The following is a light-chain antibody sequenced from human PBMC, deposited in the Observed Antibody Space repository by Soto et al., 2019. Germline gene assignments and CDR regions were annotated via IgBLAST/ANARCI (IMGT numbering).Light chain of an antibody. CDR1: QSISIW. CDR2: KAS. V-gene: IGKV1-5*03. J-gene: IGKJ1*01. Sequence: DIQMTQSPSTLSASVGDRVTITCRASQSISIWLAWYQQKPGKAPKLLIYKASSLESGVPSRFNGSGSGTEFTLTISSLQPADFATYYCQQYNSYSPTFGQGTKVEIK. CDR3: QQYNSYSPT.